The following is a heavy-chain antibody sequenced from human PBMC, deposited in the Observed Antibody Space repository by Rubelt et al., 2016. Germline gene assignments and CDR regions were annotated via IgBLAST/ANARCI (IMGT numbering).Heavy chain of an antibody. V-gene: IGHV4-34*01. Sequence: QVQLQQWGAGLLKPSETLSLTCAVYGGSFSDYYWNWIRQPPGKGLEWIGEISHRGSTNYNPSLKSRVTLSVDTFKNQFSLKLSSVTAADTAVYYCARGRGLLDGDYVDYWGQGTLVTVSS. CDR1: GGSFSDYY. D-gene: IGHD3/OR15-3a*01. CDR3: ARGRGLLDGDYVDY. J-gene: IGHJ4*02. CDR2: ISHRGST.